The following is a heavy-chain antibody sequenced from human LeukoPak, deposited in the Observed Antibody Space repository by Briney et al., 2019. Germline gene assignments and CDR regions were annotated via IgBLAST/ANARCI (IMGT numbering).Heavy chain of an antibody. J-gene: IGHJ4*02. CDR3: AKGLYYYDSSGLLDY. D-gene: IGHD3-22*01. CDR2: ISWNSGSI. CDR1: GFTFDDFA. Sequence: GGSLRLSCGASGFTFDDFAIHWVRQAPGKGLEWVSGISWNSGSIGYADSVKGRFTISRDNAKNSLYLQMNSLRAEDTALYYCAKGLYYYDSSGLLDYWGQGTLVTVSS. V-gene: IGHV3-9*01.